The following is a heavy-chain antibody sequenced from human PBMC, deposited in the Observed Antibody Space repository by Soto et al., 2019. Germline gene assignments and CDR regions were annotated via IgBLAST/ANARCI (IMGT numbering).Heavy chain of an antibody. D-gene: IGHD3-3*01. J-gene: IGHJ6*02. CDR1: GYTFTSYG. CDR2: ISAYNGNT. V-gene: IGHV1-18*01. CDR3: ARAHQYYDFWSGYYTTNYYYGMDV. Sequence: QVQLVQSGAEVKKPGASVKVSCKASGYTFTSYGISWVRQAPGQGLEWMGWISAYNGNTNYAQKLQGRVTMATDTSNSQAYTELMSLRSDEKAVYYCARAHQYYDFWSGYYTTNYYYGMDVWGQGTTVTVSS.